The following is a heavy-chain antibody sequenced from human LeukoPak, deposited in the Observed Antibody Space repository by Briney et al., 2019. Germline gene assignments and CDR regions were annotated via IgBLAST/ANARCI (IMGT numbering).Heavy chain of an antibody. J-gene: IGHJ4*02. D-gene: IGHD4-17*01. V-gene: IGHV3-33*01. CDR1: GFTFSNYG. CDR3: ARGLLAGSDYPGDYFDY. CDR2: IWSDGNNK. Sequence: GGSLRLSCAASGFTFSNYGMHWVRQAPGKGLEWVAVIWSDGNNKYYADSVKGRFTISRDNSKNTLYLRMNSLRAEDTAVYYCARGLLAGSDYPGDYFDYWGQGTLVTVSS.